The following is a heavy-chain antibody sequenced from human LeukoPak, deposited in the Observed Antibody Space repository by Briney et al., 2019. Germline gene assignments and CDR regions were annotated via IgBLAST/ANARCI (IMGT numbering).Heavy chain of an antibody. CDR2: IYYRGST. Sequence: SETLSLTCTVSGGSISSGSYYWSWIRQPPGKRLEWIGYIYYRGSTNYNPSLKSRVTISADTSKKQFSLKLSSVTAADTAVYYCARGPLQGIDVWGQGTTVTVSS. V-gene: IGHV4-61*01. D-gene: IGHD4-11*01. CDR1: GGSISSGSYY. CDR3: ARGPLQGIDV. J-gene: IGHJ6*02.